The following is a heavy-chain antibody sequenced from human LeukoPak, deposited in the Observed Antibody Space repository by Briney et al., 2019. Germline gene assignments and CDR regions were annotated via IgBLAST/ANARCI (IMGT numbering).Heavy chain of an antibody. CDR2: VYESGST. CDR1: GGSTSGYW. D-gene: IGHD1-26*01. CDR3: AREHSLGFDY. Sequence: SETLSLICSVSGGSTSGYWWSWIRQPPGKGLEWIGYVYESGSTNYNPSLKSRVTMSLDTSKNQFSLNLSSVTAADTAVYYCAREHSLGFDYWGQGTLVTVSS. V-gene: IGHV4-59*01. J-gene: IGHJ4*02.